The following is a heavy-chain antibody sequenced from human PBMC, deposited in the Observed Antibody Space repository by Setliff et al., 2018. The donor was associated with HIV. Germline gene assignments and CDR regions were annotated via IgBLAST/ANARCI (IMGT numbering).Heavy chain of an antibody. CDR3: ARGGEIALAAHRRWLDS. CDR2: INPNSGAT. D-gene: IGHD6-19*01. CDR1: GYSFTGYY. Sequence: VASVKVSCKASGYSFTGYYIHWVRQAPGQGLEWMGWINPNSGATNYAQKFEDKVTMTRDTSLSTGYMNLSRLGSDDTAVYYCARGGEIALAAHRRWLDSWGQGTLVTVSS. J-gene: IGHJ5*01. V-gene: IGHV1-2*02.